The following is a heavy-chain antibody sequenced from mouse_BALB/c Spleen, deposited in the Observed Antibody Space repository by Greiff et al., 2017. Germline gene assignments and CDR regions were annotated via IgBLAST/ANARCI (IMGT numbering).Heavy chain of an antibody. CDR2: ISSGSSTI. Sequence: EVQLVESGGGLVQPGGSRKLSCAASGFTFSSFGMHWVRQAPEKGLEWVAYISSGSSTIYYADTVKGRFTISRDNPKNTLFLQMTSLRSEDTAMYYCARSAYDGNPPWFDYWGQGTLVTVSA. V-gene: IGHV5-17*02. D-gene: IGHD2-10*01. CDR1: GFTFSSFG. J-gene: IGHJ3*01. CDR3: ARSAYDGNPPWFDY.